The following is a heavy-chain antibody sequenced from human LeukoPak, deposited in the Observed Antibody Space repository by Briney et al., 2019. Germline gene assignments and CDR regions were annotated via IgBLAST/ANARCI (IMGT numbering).Heavy chain of an antibody. J-gene: IGHJ2*01. CDR1: GGSISSYY. D-gene: IGHD6-13*01. V-gene: IGHV4-4*07. CDR2: IYTSGST. Sequence: SETLSLTCTVSGGSISSYYWSWIRQPAGKGLEWIGRIYTSGSTNYNPSLKSRVTMSVDTSKNQFSLKLSSVTAADTAVYYCAREVAAAGNMYFDLWGRGTLVTVSS. CDR3: AREVAAAGNMYFDL.